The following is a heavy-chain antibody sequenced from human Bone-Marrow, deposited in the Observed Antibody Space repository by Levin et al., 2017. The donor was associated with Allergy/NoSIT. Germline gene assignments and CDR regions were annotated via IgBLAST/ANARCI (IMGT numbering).Heavy chain of an antibody. D-gene: IGHD5-12*01. Sequence: SGGSLRLSCAASGFTFSAFPMHWVRQASGKGLEWAAFISHDGGKVLYADSVKGRFTISRDNSQNTVFLHMNGLRVDDTAVYYCARDFNAVDIVATINGGFDYWGQGTLVTVSS. CDR2: ISHDGGKV. CDR3: ARDFNAVDIVATINGGFDY. V-gene: IGHV3-30*19. CDR1: GFTFSAFP. J-gene: IGHJ4*02.